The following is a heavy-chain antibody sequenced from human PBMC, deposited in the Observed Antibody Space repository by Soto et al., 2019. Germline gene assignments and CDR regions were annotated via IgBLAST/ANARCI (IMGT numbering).Heavy chain of an antibody. D-gene: IGHD3-10*01. CDR2: ISYDGSNK. CDR1: GFTFSSYG. Sequence: GGSLRLSCAASGFTFSSYGMHWVRQAPGKGLEWVAVISYDGSNKYYADSVKGRFTISRDNSKNTLYLQMNSLRAEDTAVYYCAKVRESFYFDYWGQETLVTVSS. CDR3: AKVRESFYFDY. V-gene: IGHV3-30*18. J-gene: IGHJ4*02.